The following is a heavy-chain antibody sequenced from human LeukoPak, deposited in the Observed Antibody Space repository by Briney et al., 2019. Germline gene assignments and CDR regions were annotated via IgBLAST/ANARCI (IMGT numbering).Heavy chain of an antibody. CDR3: AAARYSSGWYGAFDI. D-gene: IGHD6-19*01. Sequence: SVKVSCKASGFTFTSPAVQWVRQARGQRLEWIGWIVVGSGNTNYAQKFQERVTITRDMSTSTAYMELSSLRSEDTAVYYCAAARYSSGWYGAFDIWGQGTMVTVSS. J-gene: IGHJ3*02. V-gene: IGHV1-58*01. CDR1: GFTFTSPA. CDR2: IVVGSGNT.